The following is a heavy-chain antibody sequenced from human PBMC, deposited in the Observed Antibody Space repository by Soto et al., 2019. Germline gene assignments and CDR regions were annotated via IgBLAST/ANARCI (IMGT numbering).Heavy chain of an antibody. CDR1: GGTFSSYA. CDR3: ARAAPDSSSHRYNWFDP. D-gene: IGHD6-6*01. J-gene: IGHJ5*02. Sequence: QVQLVQSGAEVKKPGSSVKVSCKASGGTFSSYAISWVRQAPGQGLEWMGGIIPIFGTANYAQKFQARVTITADESTSTAYMELSSLRSEDTAVYYCARAAPDSSSHRYNWFDPWGQGTLVTVSS. V-gene: IGHV1-69*12. CDR2: IIPIFGTA.